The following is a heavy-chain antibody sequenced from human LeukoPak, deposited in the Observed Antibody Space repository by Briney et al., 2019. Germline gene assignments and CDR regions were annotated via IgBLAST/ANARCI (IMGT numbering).Heavy chain of an antibody. Sequence: WGSLSLSCAASGFIFSSYGMHWVRQAPGKGLEWVAFIWYDGSSKYYADSVKGRFTISRDNSKNTLYLEMNSLRAEDTAVYYCARGGRGLSPPIAAFDVWGQVT. J-gene: IGHJ3*01. CDR1: GFIFSSYG. V-gene: IGHV3-33*01. CDR3: ARGGRGLSPPIAAFDV. CDR2: IWYDGSSK. D-gene: IGHD2-21*01.